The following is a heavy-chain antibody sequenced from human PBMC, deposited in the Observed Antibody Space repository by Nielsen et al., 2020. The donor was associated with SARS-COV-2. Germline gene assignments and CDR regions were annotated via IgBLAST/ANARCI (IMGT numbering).Heavy chain of an antibody. CDR2: IYYSGST. J-gene: IGHJ5*02. Sequence: SETLSFTCTVSGGSISSGGYYWSWIRQHPGKGLEWIGYIYYSGSTYYNPSLKSRVTISVDTSKNQFSLKLSSVTAADTAVYYCARGRITIFGVDPGWFDPWGQGTLVTVSS. V-gene: IGHV4-31*03. CDR3: ARGRITIFGVDPGWFDP. D-gene: IGHD3-3*01. CDR1: GGSISSGGYY.